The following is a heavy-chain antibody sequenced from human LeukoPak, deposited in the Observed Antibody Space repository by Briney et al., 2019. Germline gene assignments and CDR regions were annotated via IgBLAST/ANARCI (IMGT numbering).Heavy chain of an antibody. CDR1: CLTFSNDR. D-gene: IGHD2-2*01. J-gene: IGHJ6*03. V-gene: IGHV3-15*01. CDR2: VKSKTDGGTT. Sequence: GGSLRLSCAAPCLTFSNDRMSRVRQAPGKGLAWVGRVKSKTDGGTTDYAAPVKGRFTVSRDDSRNTLYLQMNSLKTVDTAEYYCNTGVLASAIFDYYYMDVWGKGTTVTVSS. CDR3: NTGVLASAIFDYYYMDV.